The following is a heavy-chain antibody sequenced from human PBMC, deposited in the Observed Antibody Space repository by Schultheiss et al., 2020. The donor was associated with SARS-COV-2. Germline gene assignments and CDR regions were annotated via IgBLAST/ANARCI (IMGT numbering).Heavy chain of an antibody. CDR2: INHSGST. D-gene: IGHD2-2*01. CDR3: ARETPRRHCSSTSCLGARGMDV. V-gene: IGHV4-34*01. Sequence: SETLSLTCAVYGGSFSGYYWSWIRQPPGKGLEWIGEINHSGSTYYNPSLKSRVTISVDTSKNQFSLKLSSVTAADTAVYYCARETPRRHCSSTSCLGARGMDVWGQGTTVTVSS. CDR1: GGSFSGYY. J-gene: IGHJ6*02.